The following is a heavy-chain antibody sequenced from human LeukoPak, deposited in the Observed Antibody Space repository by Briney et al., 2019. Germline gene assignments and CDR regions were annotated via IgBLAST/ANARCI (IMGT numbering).Heavy chain of an antibody. Sequence: ASVKVSCKASGGTFSSYAISWVRQAPGQGLEWMRGIIPIFGTANYAQKFQGRVTITADESTSTAYMELSSLRSEDTAVYYCAREGHDYSNPNWFDPWGQGTLVTVSS. CDR2: IIPIFGTA. V-gene: IGHV1-69*13. CDR1: GGTFSSYA. CDR3: AREGHDYSNPNWFDP. J-gene: IGHJ5*02. D-gene: IGHD4-11*01.